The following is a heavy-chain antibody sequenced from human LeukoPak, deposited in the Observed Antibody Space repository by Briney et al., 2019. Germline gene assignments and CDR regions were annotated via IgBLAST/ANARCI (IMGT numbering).Heavy chain of an antibody. Sequence: ASVKVSCKATGYTFTDHTITWVRQAPGQGPEYLGWISTYNGGTHSAPNVQGRVTLTTDTSSSTAYMELSSLRSEDTAVYYCARVSVGATMLAYFDYWGQGTLVTVPS. CDR3: ARVSVGATMLAYFDY. CDR2: ISTYNGGT. D-gene: IGHD1-26*01. CDR1: GYTFTDHT. J-gene: IGHJ4*02. V-gene: IGHV1-18*01.